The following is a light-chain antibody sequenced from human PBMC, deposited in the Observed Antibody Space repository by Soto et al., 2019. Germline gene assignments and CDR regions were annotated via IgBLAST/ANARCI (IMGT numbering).Light chain of an antibody. CDR3: QHYGGSPLYT. CDR2: GAS. Sequence: EIVLTQSPGTLSLSPGEGATLSCRASQSVRSNYLAWYQQKPGQAPRLLIYGASSRATSIPDRFSGSGSGTDLALTISRLDTEEFALYYCQHYGGSPLYTFGQRTKLEIK. CDR1: QSVRSNY. J-gene: IGKJ2*01. V-gene: IGKV3-20*01.